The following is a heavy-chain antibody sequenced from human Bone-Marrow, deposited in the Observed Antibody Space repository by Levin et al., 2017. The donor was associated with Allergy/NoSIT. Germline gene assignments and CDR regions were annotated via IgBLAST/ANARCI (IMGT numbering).Heavy chain of an antibody. CDR3: ASSPGFDLGLDY. CDR1: GVSMDHYY. Sequence: SETLSLTCTVSGVSMDHYYWTWIRQPPGKGLEWIAFVHYTGKTNYNPSLDSRVTISVDTSKSQFSLQLRSLTAADTAVYYCASSPGFDLGLDYWGPGTLDPVSS. J-gene: IGHJ4*02. V-gene: IGHV4-59*01. CDR2: VHYTGKT. D-gene: IGHD3-16*01.